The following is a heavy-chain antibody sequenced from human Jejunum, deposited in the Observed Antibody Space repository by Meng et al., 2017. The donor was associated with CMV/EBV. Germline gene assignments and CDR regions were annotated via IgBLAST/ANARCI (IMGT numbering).Heavy chain of an antibody. CDR2: VSWNSGNI. J-gene: IGHJ6*02. D-gene: IGHD1-7*01. Sequence: ALPWVRHAPGTGLEWVAGVSWNSGNIAYADSVKGRFTISRDNAKNSLYLQMNSLTTEDTALYYCAKDLSTGTTRPSSYYYYGLDVWGQGTTVTVSS. CDR3: AKDLSTGTTRPSSYYYYGLDV. V-gene: IGHV3-9*01. CDR1: A.